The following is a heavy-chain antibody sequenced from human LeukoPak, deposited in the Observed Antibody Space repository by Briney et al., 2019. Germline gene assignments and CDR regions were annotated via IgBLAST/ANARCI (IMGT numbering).Heavy chain of an antibody. CDR2: IKSKTDGGTT. Sequence: GGSLRLSCAASGFTFSNAWMSWVRQAPGKGLEWVGRIKSKTDGGTTDYAAPVKGRFTISRDDSKNTLYLQMNSLKTEDTAVYYCTTSPVYYYDSSGSHWGYWGQGTLVTVSS. D-gene: IGHD3-22*01. J-gene: IGHJ4*02. CDR1: GFTFSNAW. CDR3: TTSPVYYYDSSGSHWGY. V-gene: IGHV3-15*01.